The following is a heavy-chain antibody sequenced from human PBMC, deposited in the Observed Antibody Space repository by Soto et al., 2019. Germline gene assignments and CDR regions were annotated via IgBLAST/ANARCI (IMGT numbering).Heavy chain of an antibody. Sequence: GASVKVSCKVSGYTLTELSMHWVRQAPGKGLEWMGGIIPIFGTANYAQKFQGRVTITADKSTSTAYMELSSLRSEDTAVYYCARDKAAAGTHWFDPWGQGTLVTVSS. D-gene: IGHD6-13*01. J-gene: IGHJ5*02. V-gene: IGHV1-69*06. CDR1: GYTLTELS. CDR3: ARDKAAAGTHWFDP. CDR2: IIPIFGTA.